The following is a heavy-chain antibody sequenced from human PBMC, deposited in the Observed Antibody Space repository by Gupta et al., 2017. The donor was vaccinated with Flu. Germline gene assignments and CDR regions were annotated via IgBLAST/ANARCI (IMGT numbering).Heavy chain of an antibody. J-gene: IGHJ4*02. CDR1: GGSISSYY. CDR2: IYYSGST. Sequence: QLQLQESGPGLVKPSETLSLTCTVSGGSISSYYWSWIRQPPGKGLEWIEYIYYSGSTNYNPSLKRRVTISVETSKNQFSRQLRSVTAAETAVYYCAREADMTTAGLKLYFFDYWGQGTLVTVSS. V-gene: IGHV4-59*01. CDR3: AREADMTTAGLKLYFFDY. D-gene: IGHD6-13*01.